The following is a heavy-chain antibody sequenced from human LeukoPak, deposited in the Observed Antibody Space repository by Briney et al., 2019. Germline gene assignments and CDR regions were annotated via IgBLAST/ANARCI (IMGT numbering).Heavy chain of an antibody. CDR3: ARVDFDWPHGDY. Sequence: GGSLRLSCAASGFTFSSYWMHWVRQAPGKGLVWVSRINTDGSSTSYADSVKGRFTISRDNAKNTLYLQMNSLRAEDTAVYYCARVDFDWPHGDYWGQGTLVTVSS. J-gene: IGHJ4*02. CDR2: INTDGSST. D-gene: IGHD3-9*01. CDR1: GFTFSSYW. V-gene: IGHV3-74*01.